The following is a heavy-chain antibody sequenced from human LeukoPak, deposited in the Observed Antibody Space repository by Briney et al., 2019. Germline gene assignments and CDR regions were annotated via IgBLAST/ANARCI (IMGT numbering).Heavy chain of an antibody. D-gene: IGHD5-18*01. CDR3: ARELRYSYGQYYFDF. CDR2: IRNKGYGETT. J-gene: IGHJ4*02. Sequence: GGSLRLSCTTPGFTFGDYAMSWFRQAPGKGLEWVGFIRNKGYGETTEYAASVKGRFTISRDDSKSIAYLQMNSLKTEDTAVYYCARELRYSYGQYYFDFWGQGTLVTVSS. V-gene: IGHV3-49*03. CDR1: GFTFGDYA.